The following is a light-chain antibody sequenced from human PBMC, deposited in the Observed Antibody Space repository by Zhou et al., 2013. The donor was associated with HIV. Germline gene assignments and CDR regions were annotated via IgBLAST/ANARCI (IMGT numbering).Light chain of an antibody. J-gene: IGKJ5*01. CDR1: QDISNY. Sequence: DIQMTQSPSSLSASVGDRITITCQASQDISNYLNWYQQKPGKVPKLLIYAASTLQSGVPSRFSGSGSGTDFTLTISSLQPEDVATYYCQKYNSAPQITFGQGTRLEIK. CDR2: AAS. CDR3: QKYNSAPQIT. V-gene: IGKV1-27*01.